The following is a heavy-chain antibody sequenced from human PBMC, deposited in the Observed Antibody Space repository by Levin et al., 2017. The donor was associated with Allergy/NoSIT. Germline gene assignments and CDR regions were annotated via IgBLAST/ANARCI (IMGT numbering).Heavy chain of an antibody. J-gene: IGHJ5*02. CDR1: GYSFTTYW. CDR2: IYPGDSDT. CDR3: ARHGGAAATGTDRWFDP. V-gene: IGHV5-51*01. D-gene: IGHD6-13*01. Sequence: GESLKISCKASGYSFTTYWIGWVRQMPGKGLEWMGIIYPGDSDTRYSPSFQGHVTISADKSISTAYLQWSSLKASDTAIYYCARHGGAAATGTDRWFDPWGQGTLVTVSS.